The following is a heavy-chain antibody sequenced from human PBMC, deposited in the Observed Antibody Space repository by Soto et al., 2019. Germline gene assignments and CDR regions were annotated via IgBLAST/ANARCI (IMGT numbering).Heavy chain of an antibody. CDR1: GLTVSNAY. Sequence: GGSLRLSCAASGLTVSNAYMAWVRQAPGMGLEWVSSIGSTSAYIYYGDSVRGRFTISRDNARNSLYLHMNSLRVEDTAIYYCAREVDTAMGNEASDIWGQGTLVTVSS. J-gene: IGHJ3*02. CDR2: IGSTSAYI. V-gene: IGHV3-21*01. D-gene: IGHD5-18*01. CDR3: AREVDTAMGNEASDI.